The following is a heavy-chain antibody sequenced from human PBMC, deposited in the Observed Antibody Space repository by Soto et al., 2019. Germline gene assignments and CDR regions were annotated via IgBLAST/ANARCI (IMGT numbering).Heavy chain of an antibody. D-gene: IGHD3-22*01. V-gene: IGHV1-69*13. J-gene: IGHJ6*02. CDR3: ANYDSSGYWYYGMDV. CDR2: IIPIFGTA. Sequence: SLKVSCKASGGTFSSYAISWVRQAPGQGLEWMGGIIPIFGTANYAQKFQGRVTITADESTSTAYMELSSLRSEDTAVYYCANYDSSGYWYYGMDVWGQGTTVTVSS. CDR1: GGTFSSYA.